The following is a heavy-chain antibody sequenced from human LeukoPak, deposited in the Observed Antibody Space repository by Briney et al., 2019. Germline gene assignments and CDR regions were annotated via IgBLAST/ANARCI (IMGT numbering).Heavy chain of an antibody. CDR1: GFTFSSYE. D-gene: IGHD6-13*01. J-gene: IGHJ4*02. V-gene: IGHV3-48*03. CDR3: ARETPDSSSWTVFDY. Sequence: PGGSLRLSCAASGFTFSSYEMNWVRQAPGKGLEWVSYISSSGSTMYYADSVKGRFTISRDNAKNSLYLQMNSLRAEDTAVYYCARETPDSSSWTVFDYWGQGTLVTVSS. CDR2: ISSSGSTM.